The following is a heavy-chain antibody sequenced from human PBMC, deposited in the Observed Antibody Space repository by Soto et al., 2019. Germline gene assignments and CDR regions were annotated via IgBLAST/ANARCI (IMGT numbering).Heavy chain of an antibody. CDR3: AHPRGYGVFDAYDI. CDR1: GFTFSTYA. V-gene: IGHV3-23*01. Sequence: EAQLLESGGGLGQPGGSLRLSCVASGFTFSTYAMSWVRQAPGKGLEWVSALTPSGGETFYADSVKGRFTISRDNSMNALYLQMNSLRIEDTAVYYCAHPRGYGVFDAYDIWGQGTMVTVSS. CDR2: LTPSGGET. J-gene: IGHJ3*02. D-gene: IGHD4-17*01.